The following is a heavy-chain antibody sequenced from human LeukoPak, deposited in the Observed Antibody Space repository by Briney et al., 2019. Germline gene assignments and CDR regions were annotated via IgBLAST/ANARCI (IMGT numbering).Heavy chain of an antibody. CDR2: INPNSGGT. V-gene: IGHV1-2*02. J-gene: IGHJ4*02. CDR1: GNTFTGYY. CDR3: ASSKGDSSGHWYYLDY. Sequence: ASVKVSCKASGNTFTGYYMHWVRQAPGQGVEWMGWINPNSGGTNYAQKFQVRVTMTRDTSISTAYMELSRLRSDDTAVYYCASSKGDSSGHWYYLDYWGQGTLVTVSS. D-gene: IGHD3-22*01.